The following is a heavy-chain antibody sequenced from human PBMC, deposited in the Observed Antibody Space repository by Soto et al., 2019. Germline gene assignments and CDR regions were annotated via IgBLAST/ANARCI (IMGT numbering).Heavy chain of an antibody. V-gene: IGHV3-30-3*01. J-gene: IGHJ6*02. CDR3: ARGVYGSGIMDV. D-gene: IGHD3-10*01. CDR1: GFTFGTYA. CDR2: ISYDGSNK. Sequence: GGSLRLSCAASGFTFGTYAMHWVRQAPGKGLEWVAVISYDGSNKYYADSVKDRFTISRDNSKNTLYLQMNSLRAEDTAVFYCARGVYGSGIMDVWAKGPRSPSP.